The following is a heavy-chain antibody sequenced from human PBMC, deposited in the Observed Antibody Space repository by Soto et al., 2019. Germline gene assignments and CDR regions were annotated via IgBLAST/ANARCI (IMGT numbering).Heavy chain of an antibody. CDR1: GFTFSSYS. D-gene: IGHD4-17*01. J-gene: IGHJ4*02. V-gene: IGHV3-21*02. CDR2: ISSSSSYI. CDR3: ARYGPYVDYVSIDYFDY. Sequence: EVQLVESGVGLVKPGGSRRLSCAASGFTFSSYSMNWVRQAPGKGLEWGSSISSSSSYIYDGDSVKGRFTIYRDNAKKPMYLQMNSLRTEDLGVYYCARYGPYVDYVSIDYFDYWGQGTLVTVSS.